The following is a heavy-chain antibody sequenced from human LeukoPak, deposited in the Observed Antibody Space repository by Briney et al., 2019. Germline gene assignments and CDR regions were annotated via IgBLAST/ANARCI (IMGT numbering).Heavy chain of an antibody. V-gene: IGHV3-21*01. D-gene: IGHD6-19*01. J-gene: IGHJ5*02. Sequence: PGGSLRLSCAASGFTVSSNYMSWVRQAPGKGLEWVSSISSSSSYIYYANSVKGRFTISRDNAKNSLYLQMNSLRAEDTAVYYCASFQSGIAVAGTWGQGTLVTVSS. CDR2: ISSSSSYI. CDR3: ASFQSGIAVAGT. CDR1: GFTVSSNY.